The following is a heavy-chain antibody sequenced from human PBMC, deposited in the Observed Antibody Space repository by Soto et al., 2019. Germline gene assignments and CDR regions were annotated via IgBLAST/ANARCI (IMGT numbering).Heavy chain of an antibody. V-gene: IGHV1-2*04. J-gene: IGHJ6*02. CDR2: ISPNSGDT. CDR1: GYTFTGYY. Sequence: ASVKVSCKASGYTFTGYYMHWVRQAPGQGLEWMGWISPNSGDTNYAQKFQGWVTMTRDTSISTAYMELSRLKSDDTAVYFCATAGFNYYSGMDVWGQGTTVTVSS. CDR3: ATAGFNYYSGMDV.